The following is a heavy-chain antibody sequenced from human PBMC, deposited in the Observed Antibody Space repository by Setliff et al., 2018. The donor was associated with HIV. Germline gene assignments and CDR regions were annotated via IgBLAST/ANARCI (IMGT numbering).Heavy chain of an antibody. D-gene: IGHD1-7*01. V-gene: IGHV3-66*01. CDR1: GFTVSSNY. CDR2: IYTGGSI. J-gene: IGHJ4*02. Sequence: GGSLRLSCAASGFTVSSNYMTWVRQAPGKGLEWVSVIYTGGSIYYADSVKGRFTISRDNAKNSLYLQMNSLRAEDTAVYYCARGDWETGTFDYWGQGTLVTVSS. CDR3: ARGDWETGTFDY.